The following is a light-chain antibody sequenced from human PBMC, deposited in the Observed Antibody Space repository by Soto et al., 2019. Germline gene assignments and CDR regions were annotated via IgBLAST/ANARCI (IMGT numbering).Light chain of an antibody. CDR3: QHYNNWPPWT. J-gene: IGKJ1*01. CDR1: QSISTN. Sequence: EVVMTQTPATLSVSPGERATLSCRASQSISTNLAWYQQKPGQAPRLLIYGASTRATGIPARFSGSGSGTEFSLTISSLRPEDFAVYYCQHYNNWPPWTFGQGTKVEIK. V-gene: IGKV3-15*01. CDR2: GAS.